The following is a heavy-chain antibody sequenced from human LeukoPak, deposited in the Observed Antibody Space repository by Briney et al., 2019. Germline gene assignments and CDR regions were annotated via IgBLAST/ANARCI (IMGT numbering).Heavy chain of an antibody. CDR1: GGSISSSNW. D-gene: IGHD6-13*01. CDR2: IYHSGST. J-gene: IGHJ3*02. Sequence: SGTLSLTCAVSGGSISSSNWWSWVRQPPGKGLEWIGEIYHSGSTNYNPSLKSRVTISVDKSKNQFSLKLSSVTAADTAVYYCARVLGAASDDAFDIWGQGTMVTVSS. V-gene: IGHV4-4*02. CDR3: ARVLGAASDDAFDI.